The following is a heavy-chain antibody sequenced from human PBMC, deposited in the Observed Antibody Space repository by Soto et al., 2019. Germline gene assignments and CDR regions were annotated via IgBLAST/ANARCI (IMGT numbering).Heavy chain of an antibody. CDR3: ARDLERAVDTAMVFDY. CDR2: IWYDGSNK. D-gene: IGHD5-18*01. V-gene: IGHV3-33*01. J-gene: IGHJ4*02. Sequence: QVQLVESGGGVVQPGRSLRLSCAASGFTFSSYGMHWVRQAPGKGLEWVAVIWYDGSNKYYADSVKGRFTISRDNSKNRLYLQMSSLRAEDTAVYYCARDLERAVDTAMVFDYWGQGTLVTVSS. CDR1: GFTFSSYG.